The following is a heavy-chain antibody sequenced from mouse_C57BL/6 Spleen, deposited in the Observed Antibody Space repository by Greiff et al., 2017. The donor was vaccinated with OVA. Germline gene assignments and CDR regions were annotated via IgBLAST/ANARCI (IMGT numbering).Heavy chain of an antibody. CDR3: ARPTVVATPYFDV. V-gene: IGHV1-52*01. CDR2: IDPSDSET. D-gene: IGHD1-1*01. CDR1: GYTFTSYW. Sequence: QVQLQQPGAELVRPGSSVTLSCKASGYTFTSYWMHWVKQRPIHGLEWIGTIDPSDSETHYNQKFKDKATLTVDKSSSTAYMQLSSLTSEDSAVYYCARPTVVATPYFDVWGTGTTVTVSS. J-gene: IGHJ1*03.